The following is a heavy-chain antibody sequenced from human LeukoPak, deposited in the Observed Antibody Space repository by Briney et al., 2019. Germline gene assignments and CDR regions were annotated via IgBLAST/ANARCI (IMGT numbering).Heavy chain of an antibody. J-gene: IGHJ5*02. CDR1: GFTFSSYW. Sequence: GGSLRLSCAASGFTFSSYWMSWVRQAPGKGLEWVANIKQDGSEKYYVDSVKGRFTISRDNAKNSLYLQMNSLRAEDTAVYYCARECCGVIAAAGMSWFDPWGQGTLVTVSS. V-gene: IGHV3-7*01. CDR2: IKQDGSEK. CDR3: ARECCGVIAAAGMSWFDP. D-gene: IGHD6-13*01.